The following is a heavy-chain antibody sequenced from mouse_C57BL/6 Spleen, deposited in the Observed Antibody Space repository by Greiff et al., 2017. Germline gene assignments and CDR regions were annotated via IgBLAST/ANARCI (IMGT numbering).Heavy chain of an antibody. CDR1: GFTFSNYW. CDR3: TGLGSAMDY. CDR2: IRLKSDNYAT. V-gene: IGHV6-3*01. J-gene: IGHJ4*01. Sequence: EVQVVESGGGLVQPGGSMKLSCVASGFTFSNYWMNWVRQSPEKGLEWVAQIRLKSDNYATHYAESVKGRFTISRDDSKSSVYLQMNNLRAEDTGIYYCTGLGSAMDYWGQGTSVTVSS. D-gene: IGHD4-1*01.